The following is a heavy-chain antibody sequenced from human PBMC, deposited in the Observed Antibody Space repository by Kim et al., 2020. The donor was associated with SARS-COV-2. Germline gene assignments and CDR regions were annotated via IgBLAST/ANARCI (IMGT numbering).Heavy chain of an antibody. V-gene: IGHV3-23*01. J-gene: IGHJ3*02. Sequence: FTISRDNSKNTLYLQMNSLRAEDTAVYYCAKDLRVQIYDILTGGDDAFDIWGQGTMVTVSS. CDR3: AKDLRVQIYDILTGGDDAFDI. D-gene: IGHD3-9*01.